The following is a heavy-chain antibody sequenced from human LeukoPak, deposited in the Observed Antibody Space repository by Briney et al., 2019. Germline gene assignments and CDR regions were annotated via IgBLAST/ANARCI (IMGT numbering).Heavy chain of an antibody. V-gene: IGHV1-2*02. J-gene: IGHJ4*02. D-gene: IGHD3-9*01. Sequence: ASVKVSCKASGYAFTGYYMHWVRQAPGQGLEWMGWINPNSGGTNYAQKFQGRVTMTRDTSISTAYMELSRLRSDDTAVYYCARDRWDYDILTGYYRSFDYWGQGTLVTVSS. CDR1: GYAFTGYY. CDR3: ARDRWDYDILTGYYRSFDY. CDR2: INPNSGGT.